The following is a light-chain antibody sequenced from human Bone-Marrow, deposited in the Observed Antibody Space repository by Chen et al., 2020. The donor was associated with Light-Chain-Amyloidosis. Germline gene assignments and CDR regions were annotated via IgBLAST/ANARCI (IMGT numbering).Light chain of an antibody. Sequence: DIRMTQSPSTLSASVGARVTITCRASQDIGDWLAWFQHKPGKAPKLLIYTASNLQTGVPSRCSGSGSRTEFTLSINTLQPDDCATYFCQQYKSYSFTLGQGIKL. V-gene: IGKV1-5*03. CDR2: TAS. CDR1: QDIGDW. J-gene: IGKJ2*01. CDR3: QQYKSYSFT.